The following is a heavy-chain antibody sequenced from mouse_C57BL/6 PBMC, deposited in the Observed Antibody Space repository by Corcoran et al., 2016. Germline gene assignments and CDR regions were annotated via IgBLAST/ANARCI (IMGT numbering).Heavy chain of an antibody. D-gene: IGHD1-3*01. CDR2: INTYSGVP. V-gene: IGHV9-3*01. CDR3: ARTNYDAMDY. J-gene: IGHJ4*01. CDR1: GYTFTTYG. Sequence: QIQLVQSGPELTKPGETVKISCKASGYTFTTYGMSWVKQAPGQGLKWRGWINTYSGVPTYADDFKGRFAFSLETSASTAYLQINNLKNEDTATDFCARTNYDAMDYWGQGTSVTVSS.